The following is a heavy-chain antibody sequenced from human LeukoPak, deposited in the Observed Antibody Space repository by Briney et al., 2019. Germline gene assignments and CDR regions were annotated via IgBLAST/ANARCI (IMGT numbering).Heavy chain of an antibody. V-gene: IGHV4-34*01. D-gene: IGHD5-18*01. J-gene: IGHJ4*02. Sequence: SETLSLTCAVYGGSFSGYYWSGIRQPPGKGLEWIGEINHSGSTNYNPSLKSRVTISVDTSKNQFSLKLSSVTAADTAVYYCARLDRRGYSYGWDQGTLVTVSS. CDR2: INHSGST. CDR3: ARLDRRGYSYG. CDR1: GGSFSGYY.